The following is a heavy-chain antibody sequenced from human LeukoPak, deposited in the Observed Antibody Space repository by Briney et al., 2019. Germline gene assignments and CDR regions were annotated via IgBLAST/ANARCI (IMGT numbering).Heavy chain of an antibody. CDR1: GFTFSSYS. J-gene: IGHJ4*02. CDR2: IRSSSNAV. D-gene: IGHD2-15*01. Sequence: GGSLRLSCAASGFTFSSYSLSWVRQAPGKGLEWVSYIRSSSNAVYYADSVKGRLTISRDDVKNSLYLQMNSLRAEDTAVYYCARASRSGSPPQWGQGTLVTVSS. V-gene: IGHV3-48*01. CDR3: ARASRSGSPPQ.